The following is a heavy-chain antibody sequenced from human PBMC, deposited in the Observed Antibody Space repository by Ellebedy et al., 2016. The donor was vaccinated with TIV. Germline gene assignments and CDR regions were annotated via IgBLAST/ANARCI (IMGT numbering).Heavy chain of an antibody. D-gene: IGHD2-15*01. Sequence: PGGSLRLSCAASGFTFSSYAMHWVRQAPGKGLEWVAVISYDGSNKYYADSVKGRFTISRDNSKNTLYPQMNSLRAEDTAVYYCAREELGYCSGGSCYPLTNPPDYWGQGTLVTVSS. CDR3: AREELGYCSGGSCYPLTNPPDY. J-gene: IGHJ4*02. V-gene: IGHV3-30-3*01. CDR2: ISYDGSNK. CDR1: GFTFSSYA.